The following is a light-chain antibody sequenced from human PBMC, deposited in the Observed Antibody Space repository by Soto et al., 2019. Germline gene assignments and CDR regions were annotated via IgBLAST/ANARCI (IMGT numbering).Light chain of an antibody. CDR1: SSNIGAGYD. CDR3: PSYDNRLSGYVL. J-gene: IGLJ2*01. CDR2: GNS. V-gene: IGLV1-40*01. Sequence: QAVVTQPPSVSGAPGQRVTISCTGGSSNIGAGYDVHWYQQLPGTAPKLLIYGNSNRPSGVPARFSGSKSGTSASLAITGLQAEDEAADDCPSYDNRLSGYVLFGGGTKLTVL.